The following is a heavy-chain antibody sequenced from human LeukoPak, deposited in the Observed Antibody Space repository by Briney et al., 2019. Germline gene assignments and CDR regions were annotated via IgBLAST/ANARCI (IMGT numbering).Heavy chain of an antibody. V-gene: IGHV3-9*01. Sequence: GGSLRLSCAASGFTFDDYAMHWVRQAPGKGLEWVSGISWNSGSIGYADSVKGRFTISRDNAKNSLYLQMNSLRPEDTAVYYCARDAGYGYWVVDHWGQGTLVTVSS. D-gene: IGHD5-18*01. CDR1: GFTFDDYA. CDR3: ARDAGYGYWVVDH. CDR2: ISWNSGSI. J-gene: IGHJ4*02.